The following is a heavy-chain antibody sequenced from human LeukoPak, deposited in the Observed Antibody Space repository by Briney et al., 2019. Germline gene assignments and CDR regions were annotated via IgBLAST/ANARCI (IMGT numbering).Heavy chain of an antibody. J-gene: IGHJ1*01. Sequence: PGGSLRLSCAASGFTFSSYAMSWVRQAPGKGLEWVSGISWNSGNINYADSVKGRFTISRDNAKNSLYLQMNSLRTEDTALYYCAKGYSYESSETLQHWGQGTLVTVSS. D-gene: IGHD3-22*01. V-gene: IGHV3-9*01. CDR1: GFTFSSYA. CDR3: AKGYSYESSETLQH. CDR2: ISWNSGNI.